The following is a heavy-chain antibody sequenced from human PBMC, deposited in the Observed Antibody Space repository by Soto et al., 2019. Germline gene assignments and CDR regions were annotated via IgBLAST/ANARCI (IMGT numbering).Heavy chain of an antibody. J-gene: IGHJ4*02. D-gene: IGHD5-12*01. CDR2: IIPIFGTA. Sequence: ASVKVSCKASGGTFSSYAISWVRQAPGQGLEWMGGIIPIFGTANYAQKFQGRVTITADESTSTAYMELRSLRSDDTAVYYCARGSWLRGDYFDYWGQGTLVTVSS. CDR1: GGTFSSYA. CDR3: ARGSWLRGDYFDY. V-gene: IGHV1-69*13.